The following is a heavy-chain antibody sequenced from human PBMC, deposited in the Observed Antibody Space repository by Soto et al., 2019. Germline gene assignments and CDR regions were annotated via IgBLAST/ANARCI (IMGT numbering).Heavy chain of an antibody. D-gene: IGHD5-18*01. CDR2: IYYSGST. Sequence: LCGGSISSGDYYWSWIRQPPGKGLEWIGYIYYSGSTYYNPSLKSRVTISVDTSKNQFSLKLSSVTAADTAVYYCASNSYGYTFYAYWGQGTLVTVSS. V-gene: IGHV4-30-4*01. J-gene: IGHJ4*02. CDR1: GGSISSGDYY. CDR3: ASNSYGYTFYAY.